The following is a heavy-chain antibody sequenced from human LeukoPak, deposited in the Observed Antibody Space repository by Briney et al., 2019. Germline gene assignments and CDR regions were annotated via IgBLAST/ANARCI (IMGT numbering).Heavy chain of an antibody. V-gene: IGHV4-4*07. D-gene: IGHD6-13*01. J-gene: IGHJ4*02. CDR3: ARDRIAAAATEY. CDR2: IYTSGST. Sequence: NASETLSLTCTVSGGSISSYYWSWIRQPAGKGLEWIGRIYTSGSTNYNPSLKSRVTMSVDTSKNQFSLKLSSVTAADTAVYYCARDRIAAAATEYWGQGTLVTVSS. CDR1: GGSISSYY.